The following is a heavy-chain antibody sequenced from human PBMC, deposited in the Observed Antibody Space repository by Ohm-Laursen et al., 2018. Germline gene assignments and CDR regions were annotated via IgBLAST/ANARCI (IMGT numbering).Heavy chain of an antibody. J-gene: IGHJ3*02. CDR1: GYTFINYD. D-gene: IGHD1-7*01. V-gene: IGHV1-8*01. Sequence: GSSVKVFCKTSGYTFINYDIHWVRQASGQGLEWMGWMNPKNDDTGYAHKFQGRVTMSRNTSISTANLEMTSLRSEDTAVYYCARGRLSGTRRALDIWGQGTLVTVSS. CDR2: MNPKNDDT. CDR3: ARGRLSGTRRALDI.